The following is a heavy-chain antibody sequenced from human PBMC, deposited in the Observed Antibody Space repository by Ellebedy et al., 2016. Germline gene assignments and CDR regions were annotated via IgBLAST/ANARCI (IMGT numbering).Heavy chain of an antibody. CDR3: TMYYDYSSGYYTGVEY. D-gene: IGHD3-3*01. CDR1: GFTFGTYW. CDR2: IRQDGSDK. J-gene: IGHJ4*02. V-gene: IGHV3-7*01. Sequence: GGSLRLSXAASGFTFGTYWMSWVRQAPGKGPEWVANIRQDGSDKYYVDSVKGQFTISRDNAKNSLYLQMNSLRAEDTAVYYCTMYYDYSSGYYTGVEYWGQGTLVTVST.